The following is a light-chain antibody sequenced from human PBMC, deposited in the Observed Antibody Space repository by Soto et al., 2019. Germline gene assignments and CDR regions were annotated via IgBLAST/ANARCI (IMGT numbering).Light chain of an antibody. J-gene: IGLJ1*01. Sequence: VLTQPPSVSGAPGQRVTISCTGSSSNIGAGYDVHWYQQLPGTAPKLLIYGNSNRPSGVPDRFSGSKSGTSASLAITGLQAEDEADYHCQSYDSSLSARYVFGTGTKLTVL. CDR2: GNS. CDR1: SSNIGAGYD. CDR3: QSYDSSLSARYV. V-gene: IGLV1-40*01.